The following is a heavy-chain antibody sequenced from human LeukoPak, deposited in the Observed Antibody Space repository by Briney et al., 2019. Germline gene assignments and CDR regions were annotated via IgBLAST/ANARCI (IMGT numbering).Heavy chain of an antibody. CDR2: IYYSGST. D-gene: IGHD4-17*01. J-gene: IGHJ4*02. V-gene: IGHV4-39*01. CDR1: GGSISSSSYY. Sequence: SETLSLTRIVSGGSISSSSYYWGWIRQPPGKGLEWIGSIYYSGSTYYNPSLKSRVTISVDTSRNQFSLKLSSVTAADTAVYYCARVTVTTPLVDYWGQGTLVTVSS. CDR3: ARVTVTTPLVDY.